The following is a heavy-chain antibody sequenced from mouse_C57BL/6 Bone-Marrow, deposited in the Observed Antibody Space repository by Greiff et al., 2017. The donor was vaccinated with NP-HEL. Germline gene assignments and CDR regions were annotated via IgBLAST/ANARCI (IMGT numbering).Heavy chain of an antibody. CDR3: ARKERGSWFAY. Sequence: VQLKESGPELVKPGASVKMSCKASGYTFTDYNMHWVKQSHGKSLEWIGYINPNNGGTSYNQKFKGTATLTVNKSSSTADMELRSLTSEDSAVYYCARKERGSWFAYWGQGTLVTVSA. J-gene: IGHJ3*01. CDR1: GYTFTDYN. V-gene: IGHV1-22*01. CDR2: INPNNGGT.